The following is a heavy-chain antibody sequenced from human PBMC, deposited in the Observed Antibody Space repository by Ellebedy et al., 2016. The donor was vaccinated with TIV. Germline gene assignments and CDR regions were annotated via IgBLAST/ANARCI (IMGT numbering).Heavy chain of an antibody. CDR3: AREKVGASGFDY. D-gene: IGHD1-26*01. CDR2: IIPLLGTP. CDR1: GLIFRAYG. Sequence: SVKVSCKASGLIFRAYGFHWVRQAPGQGLEWMGGIIPLLGTPNFAQNFQGRVTITADEPTNTVHMELTNLNSEDTAMYYCAREKVGASGFDYWGQGTLGTVSS. J-gene: IGHJ4*02. V-gene: IGHV1-69*13.